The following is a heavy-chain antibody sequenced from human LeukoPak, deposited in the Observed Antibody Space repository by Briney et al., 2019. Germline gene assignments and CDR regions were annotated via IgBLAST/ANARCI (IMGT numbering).Heavy chain of an antibody. D-gene: IGHD4-17*01. V-gene: IGHV4-34*01. Sequence: SETLSLTCAVYGGSFSGYYWSWIRQPPGKGLEWIGEINHSGSTNYNPSLKSRVTISVDTSKNQFSLKLSSVTAADTAVYYCARDGPPRYYYGMGVWGKGTTVTVSS. CDR1: GGSFSGYY. CDR3: ARDGPPRYYYGMGV. CDR2: INHSGST. J-gene: IGHJ6*04.